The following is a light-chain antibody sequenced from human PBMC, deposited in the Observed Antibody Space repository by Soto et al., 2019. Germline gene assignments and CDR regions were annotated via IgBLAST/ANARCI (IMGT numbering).Light chain of an antibody. Sequence: QSALTQPPSVSGSPGQSVTISCSGTSSDIGGYSFVSWYQQHPGNTPKLIIYDVRNRPSGVPDRFSGSKSGNTASLTLSGLQAEDEDDYYCCSYAGTYSVIFGGGTKLTVL. CDR1: SSDIGGYSF. CDR3: CSYAGTYSVI. V-gene: IGLV2-11*01. CDR2: DVR. J-gene: IGLJ2*01.